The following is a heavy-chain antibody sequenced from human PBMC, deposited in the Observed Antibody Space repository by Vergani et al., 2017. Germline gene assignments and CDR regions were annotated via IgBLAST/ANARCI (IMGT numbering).Heavy chain of an antibody. CDR1: GFTFDDYA. V-gene: IGHV3-43D*04. Sequence: EVQLVESGGVVVQPGGSLRLSCAASGFTFDDYAMHWVRQAPGKGLEWVSLISWDGSTIYYADSVKGRFTISRDNAKNSLYLQMNSLRAEDTAVYYCARGDPGDYGDYDAFDIWGQGTLVTVSS. CDR3: ARGDPGDYGDYDAFDI. D-gene: IGHD4-17*01. J-gene: IGHJ4*02. CDR2: ISWDGSTI.